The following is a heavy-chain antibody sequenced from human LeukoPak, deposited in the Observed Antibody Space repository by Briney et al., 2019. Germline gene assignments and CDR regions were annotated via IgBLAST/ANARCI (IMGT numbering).Heavy chain of an antibody. D-gene: IGHD3-10*01. J-gene: IGHJ4*02. CDR3: ARQGGYGSGTYYTSY. CDR1: GYTFTAYW. V-gene: IGHV5-10-1*01. Sequence: GESLKISCKASGYTFTAYWIYWVRQVPGKGLELMARIDPSDSYTDYSPSFQGHVTISVDKSPSTAYLQWSSLQASDTAMYYCARQGGYGSGTYYTSYWGQGTLVTVSP. CDR2: IDPSDSYT.